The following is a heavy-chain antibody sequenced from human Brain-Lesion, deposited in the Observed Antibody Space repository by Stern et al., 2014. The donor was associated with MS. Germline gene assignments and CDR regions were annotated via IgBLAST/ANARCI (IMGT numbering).Heavy chain of an antibody. Sequence: EVQLVESGGALVQPGGSLTISCTAAGFTFGNYWMTWVRQAPGKGLEWVGNIKDDESEKNYVDAVKGRFTISRDNARNSLYLQMNSLRVEDTALDYCARVYNTIAGIVTQRGSGMDVWGQGTTVIVSS. CDR3: ARVYNTIAGIVTQRGSGMDV. CDR2: IKDDESEK. V-gene: IGHV3-7*01. D-gene: IGHD1-1*01. CDR1: GFTFGNYW. J-gene: IGHJ6*02.